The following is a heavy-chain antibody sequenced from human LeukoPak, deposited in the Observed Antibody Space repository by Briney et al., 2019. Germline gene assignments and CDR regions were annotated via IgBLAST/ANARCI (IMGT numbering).Heavy chain of an antibody. CDR2: ISSSGSTI. D-gene: IGHD6-13*01. CDR1: GFTFSSYE. J-gene: IGHJ4*02. Sequence: GGSLRLSCAASGFTFSSYEMNWVRQAPGKGLEWVSYISSSGSTIYYADSVKGRFTISRDNAKNSLYLQMNSLRAEDTAVYYCARDYRGAAGGRFDYWGQGTLDTVSS. V-gene: IGHV3-48*03. CDR3: ARDYRGAAGGRFDY.